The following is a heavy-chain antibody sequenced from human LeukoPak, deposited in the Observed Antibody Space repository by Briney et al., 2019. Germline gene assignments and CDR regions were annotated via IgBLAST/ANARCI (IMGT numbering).Heavy chain of an antibody. CDR3: ARGIAMVRGLKPYFDY. Sequence: SSETLSLTCAVSGGSISSGGYSWSWIRQPPGKGLEWIGYIYHSGSTYYNPSLKSRVTISVDRSKNQFSLKLSSVTAADTAVYYYARGIAMVRGLKPYFDYWGQGTLVTVSS. CDR2: IYHSGST. CDR1: GGSISSGGYS. J-gene: IGHJ4*02. D-gene: IGHD3-10*01. V-gene: IGHV4-30-2*01.